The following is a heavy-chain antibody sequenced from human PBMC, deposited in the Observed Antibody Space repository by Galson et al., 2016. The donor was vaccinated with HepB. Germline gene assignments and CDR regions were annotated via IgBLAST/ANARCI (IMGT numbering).Heavy chain of an antibody. Sequence: SLRLACSASGFTFSGPAIHWVRQASGKGLEWVGRIRSKPNNYATAYAASVKGRFTVSRDDSKNTVYLQMNSLKTEDTAVYYCTRRTYYYDRSGYSPFDYWGQG. D-gene: IGHD3-22*01. CDR2: IRSKPNNYAT. J-gene: IGHJ4*02. CDR1: GFTFSGPA. CDR3: TRRTYYYDRSGYSPFDY. V-gene: IGHV3-73*01.